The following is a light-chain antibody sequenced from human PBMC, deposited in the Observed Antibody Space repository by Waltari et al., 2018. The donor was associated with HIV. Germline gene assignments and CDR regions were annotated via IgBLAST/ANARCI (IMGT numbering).Light chain of an antibody. J-gene: IGKJ4*01. CDR2: GAS. CDR1: QTIETY. CDR3: QQSYSTPLT. Sequence: EIQLTHSPSSLSASRGDKVTISCRASQTIETYLNWYHQKPGKAPNLLIHGASSLQSGVPSRFSGSGSGTQFTLTISSLQPEDCGIYYCQQSYSTPLTFGGGTKL. V-gene: IGKV1-39*01.